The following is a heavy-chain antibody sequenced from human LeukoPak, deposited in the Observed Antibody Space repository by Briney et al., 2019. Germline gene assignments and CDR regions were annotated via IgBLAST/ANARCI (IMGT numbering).Heavy chain of an antibody. D-gene: IGHD1-1*01. CDR3: ARTEANDRADGNFDL. J-gene: IGHJ2*01. CDR1: GGTFSSYA. Sequence: ASVKVSCKASGGTFSSYAISWVRQAPGQGLEWMGRINPNSGVTNYAPKFQGRVTMTRDTSISTAFLELSGLRSDDTAIYYCARTEANDRADGNFDLWGRGTVVVVSS. V-gene: IGHV1-2*06. CDR2: INPNSGVT.